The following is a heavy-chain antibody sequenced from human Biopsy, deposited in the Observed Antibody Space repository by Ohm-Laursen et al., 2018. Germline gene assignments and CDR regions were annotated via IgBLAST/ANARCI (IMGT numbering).Heavy chain of an antibody. CDR1: GFSFTGYY. Sequence: SVKVSCKASGFSFTGYYIHWVRQAPGQGLEWMGWISPKRGGTNYAQKFQGNITMTKNTSMSTAYMEMSRLRSDDTAVYYCALQSVAQMKNFDYWGQGTLVTVSS. CDR2: ISPKRGGT. J-gene: IGHJ4*02. CDR3: ALQSVAQMKNFDY. V-gene: IGHV1-2*02. D-gene: IGHD6-19*01.